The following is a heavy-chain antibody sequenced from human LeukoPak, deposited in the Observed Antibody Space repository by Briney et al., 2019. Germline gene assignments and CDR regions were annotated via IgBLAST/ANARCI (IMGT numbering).Heavy chain of an antibody. V-gene: IGHV3-15*01. CDR1: GFTFSDAW. CDR3: TTRTTVTNY. Sequence: GGSLRLSCAASGFTFSDAWMTWVRQAPGKGLEWVSRIKSKTDGGSTDYAAPVKGRFTISRDDSKNTLYLQMNSLKTEDTAVYYCTTRTTVTNYWGQGTLVTVSS. J-gene: IGHJ4*02. D-gene: IGHD4-11*01. CDR2: IKSKTDGGST.